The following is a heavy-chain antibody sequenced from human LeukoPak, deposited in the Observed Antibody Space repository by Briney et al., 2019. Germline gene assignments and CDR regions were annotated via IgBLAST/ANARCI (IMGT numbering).Heavy chain of an antibody. Sequence: SETLSLTCTVSGGSISSYYWSWIRQPAGKGLEWIGRIYTSGSTNYNPSLKSRVTMSADTSKNQFSLKLSSVTAADTAVYYCARDQSDYYYYYMDVWGKGTTVTVSS. CDR1: GGSISSYY. J-gene: IGHJ6*03. CDR3: ARDQSDYYYYYMDV. CDR2: IYTSGST. V-gene: IGHV4-4*07.